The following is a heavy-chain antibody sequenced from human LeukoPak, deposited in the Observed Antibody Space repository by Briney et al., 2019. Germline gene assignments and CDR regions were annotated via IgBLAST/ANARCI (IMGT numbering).Heavy chain of an antibody. Sequence: SETLSLTCTVSGGSITNYFWTWIRQPPGKGLEWIGDIYYSGSTDYNPSLKSRVTISVDTSKNQFSLKLSSVTAADTAVYFCARAGYYDSGGYNGHFDYWGQGTLVTVSS. CDR1: GGSITNYF. V-gene: IGHV4-59*01. CDR3: ARAGYYDSGGYNGHFDY. J-gene: IGHJ4*02. D-gene: IGHD3-22*01. CDR2: IYYSGST.